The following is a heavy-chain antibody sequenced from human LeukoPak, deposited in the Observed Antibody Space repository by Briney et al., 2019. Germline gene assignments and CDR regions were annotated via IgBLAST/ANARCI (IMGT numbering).Heavy chain of an antibody. CDR1: GGSISSYY. CDR2: IYTSGST. V-gene: IGHV4-4*07. Sequence: SETLSLTCTVSGGSISSYYWSWIRQPAGKGLEWIGRIYTSGSTNYNPSLKSRVTMSVDTSKNQFSLKLSSVTAADTAVYYCARNARNYDILTGYLFYYYMDVWGKGTTVTISS. CDR3: ARNARNYDILTGYLFYYYMDV. J-gene: IGHJ6*03. D-gene: IGHD3-9*01.